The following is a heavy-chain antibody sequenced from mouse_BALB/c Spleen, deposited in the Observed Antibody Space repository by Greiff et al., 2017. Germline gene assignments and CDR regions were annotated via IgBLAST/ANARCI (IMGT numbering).Heavy chain of an antibody. Sequence: VQLQQSGAELVKPGASVKLSCTASGFNIKDTYMHWVKQRPEQGLEWIGRIDPANGNTKYDPKFPGKATITADTSSNTAYLQLSSLTSEDTAVHYCAITVMITTGFAYWGQGTLVTVSA. CDR3: AITVMITTGFAY. J-gene: IGHJ3*01. D-gene: IGHD2-4*01. V-gene: IGHV14-3*02. CDR1: GFNIKDTY. CDR2: IDPANGNT.